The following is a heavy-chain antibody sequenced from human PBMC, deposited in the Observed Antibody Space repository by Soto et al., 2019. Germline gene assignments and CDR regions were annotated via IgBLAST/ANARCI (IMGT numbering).Heavy chain of an antibody. CDR1: GGTFSSYA. CDR2: IIPIFGTA. D-gene: IGHD2-2*01. J-gene: IGHJ6*02. V-gene: IGHV1-69*13. CDR3: AITVVPAAAHYYGMDV. Sequence: ASVKVSCKASGGTFSSYAISWVRQAPGQGLEWMGGIIPIFGTANYAQKFQGRVTITADESTSTAYMELSSLRSEDTAVYYCAITVVPAAAHYYGMDVWGQGTTVTSP.